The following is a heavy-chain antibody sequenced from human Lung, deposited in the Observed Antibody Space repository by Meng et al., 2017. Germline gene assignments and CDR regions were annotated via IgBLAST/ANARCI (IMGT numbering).Heavy chain of an antibody. CDR3: ARGPTTMAHDFDY. CDR1: GGSFSDYY. Sequence: QVQLRQWGAGLLKPSETLSLTCVVSGGSFSDYYWSWSRQPPGKGLEWIGEINHSGSTNYNPSLESRATISVDTSQNNLSLKLSSVTAADSAVYYCARGPTTMAHDFDYWGQGTLVTVSS. J-gene: IGHJ4*02. CDR2: INHSGST. D-gene: IGHD4-11*01. V-gene: IGHV4-34*01.